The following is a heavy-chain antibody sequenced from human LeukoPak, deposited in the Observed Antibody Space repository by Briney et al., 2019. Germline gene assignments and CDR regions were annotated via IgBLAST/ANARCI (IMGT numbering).Heavy chain of an antibody. J-gene: IGHJ4*02. CDR2: IIPIFGTA. CDR3: AAPNGGDSSGYYHY. Sequence: SVKVSCKASGGTFSSYAISWVRQAPGQGLEWMGGIIPIFGTANYAQKFQGRVTITTDESTSTAYMELSSLRSEDTAVYYCAAPNGGDSSGYYHYWGQGTLVAVSS. V-gene: IGHV1-69*05. CDR1: GGTFSSYA. D-gene: IGHD3-22*01.